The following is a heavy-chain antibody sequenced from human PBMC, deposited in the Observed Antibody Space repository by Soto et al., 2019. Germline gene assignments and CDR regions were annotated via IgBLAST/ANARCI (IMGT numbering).Heavy chain of an antibody. Sequence: PSQTLSLTCDISGDSVSSSSAAWNWIRQSPSRGLEWLGRTYYRSKWIHEYTVSMESRVTINPDTSKNQFSLHIYSVTPEDTAVYYCAGVVWFRGMDVWGQGTPVTVSS. J-gene: IGHJ6*02. V-gene: IGHV6-1*01. CDR2: TYYRSKWIH. CDR1: GDSVSSSSAA. CDR3: AGVVWFRGMDV. D-gene: IGHD3-16*01.